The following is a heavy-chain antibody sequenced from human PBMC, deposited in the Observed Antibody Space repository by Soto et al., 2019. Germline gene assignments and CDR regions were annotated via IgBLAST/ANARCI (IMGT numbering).Heavy chain of an antibody. CDR3: AKRNLYGSGTHDY. CDR1: GFTFSTYD. V-gene: IGHV3-23*01. Sequence: EVQLLESGGGLVQPGGSLRLSCAASGFTFSTYDMSWVRQAPGKGLEWVSGISGSGGKTDYADSVKGRFTISRGNSKNTLYLQMNSLRAEDTAVYYCAKRNLYGSGTHDYWGQGSLVTVSP. J-gene: IGHJ4*02. CDR2: ISGSGGKT. D-gene: IGHD3-10*01.